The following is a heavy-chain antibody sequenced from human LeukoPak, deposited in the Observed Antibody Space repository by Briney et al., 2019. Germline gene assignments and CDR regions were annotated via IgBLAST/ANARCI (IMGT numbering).Heavy chain of an antibody. D-gene: IGHD4-23*01. Sequence: GRSLRLSCAASGFTFSSYAMHWVRQAPGKGLEWVAVISYDGSNKYYADSVKGRFTISRDNSKNTLYLQMNSLIAEDTAVYYCARSGYYGGGGGDYWGQGTLVTVSS. CDR3: ARSGYYGGGGGDY. J-gene: IGHJ4*02. CDR2: ISYDGSNK. V-gene: IGHV3-30*04. CDR1: GFTFSSYA.